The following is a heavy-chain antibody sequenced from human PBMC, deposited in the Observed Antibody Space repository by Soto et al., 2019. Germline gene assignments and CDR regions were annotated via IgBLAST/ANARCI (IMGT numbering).Heavy chain of an antibody. CDR1: GFTFSSYW. J-gene: IGHJ4*02. V-gene: IGHV3-74*01. CDR3: ARVRDDWAAERYFDY. CDR2: INSDGSST. D-gene: IGHD6-13*01. Sequence: PGGSLSLSCAASGFTFSSYWMHWVRQAPGKGLVWVSRINSDGSSTSYADSVKGRFTISRDNAKNTLYLQMNSLRAEDTAVYYCARVRDDWAAERYFDYWGQGTLVTVSS.